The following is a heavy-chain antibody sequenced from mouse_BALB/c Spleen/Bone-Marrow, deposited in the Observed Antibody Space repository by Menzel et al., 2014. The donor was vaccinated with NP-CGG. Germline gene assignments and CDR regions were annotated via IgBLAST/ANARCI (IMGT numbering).Heavy chain of an antibody. Sequence: VQLKESGPELVKPGASVKMSCKASGYTFTAYVMHWVKQTPGQGLEWIGYINPYNDGTNYIEKFKGKATLTSDIPFSTAYMELSSLTSEDSSFYYCSREGWLLRFDYWGQGTTLTVSS. V-gene: IGHV1-14*01. D-gene: IGHD2-3*01. CDR1: GYTFTAYV. CDR3: SREGWLLRFDY. J-gene: IGHJ2*01. CDR2: INPYNDGT.